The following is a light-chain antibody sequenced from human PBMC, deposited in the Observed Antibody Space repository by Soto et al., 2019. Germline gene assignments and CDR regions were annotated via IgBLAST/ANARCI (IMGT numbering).Light chain of an antibody. V-gene: IGKV1-27*01. Sequence: DIQMTQSPSSLSASVGDRVTITCRASQGIRHYLAWYQQKPGKVPKLLIYEASNLQSGVPSRFRGGGSGTDFTLTISSLQPEDFATYYCQQSYSTPPGTFGQGTKVDIK. CDR3: QQSYSTPPGT. J-gene: IGKJ1*01. CDR2: EAS. CDR1: QGIRHY.